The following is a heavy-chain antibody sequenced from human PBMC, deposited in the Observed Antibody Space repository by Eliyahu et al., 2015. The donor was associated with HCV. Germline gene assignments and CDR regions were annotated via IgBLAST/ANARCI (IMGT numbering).Heavy chain of an antibody. Sequence: QVQLVQSGAEVTKPGASVKVSCKASGYIFXAYNLHWVRQAPGQGLXWMGRIIPNSGDTNFAQMFQGRVAMTRDTSINTAYMELRNLRSNDTAVYFCARGDNYAFHVWGQGTMVTVSS. CDR2: IIPNSGDT. CDR3: ARGDNYAFHV. CDR1: GYIFXAYN. V-gene: IGHV1-2*06. J-gene: IGHJ3*01. D-gene: IGHD2-21*02.